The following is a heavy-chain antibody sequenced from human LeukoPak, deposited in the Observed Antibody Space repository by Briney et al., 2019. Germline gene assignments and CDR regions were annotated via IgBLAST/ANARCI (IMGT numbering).Heavy chain of an antibody. D-gene: IGHD3-10*01. J-gene: IGHJ5*02. CDR3: ARFPLDGDDNWFDP. CDR1: GGTFSSYA. Sequence: ASVKVSCKASGGTFSSYAISWVRQAPGQGLEWIGRIIPILGIANYVQKFQGRVTITADKSTSTAYMELSSLRSEDTAVYYCARFPLDGDDNWFDPWGQGTLVTVSS. CDR2: IIPILGIA. V-gene: IGHV1-69*04.